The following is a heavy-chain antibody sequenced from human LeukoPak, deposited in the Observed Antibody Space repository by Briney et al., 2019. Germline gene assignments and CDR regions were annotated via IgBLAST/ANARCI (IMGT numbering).Heavy chain of an antibody. Sequence: ASVKVSCKASGGTFSSYAISWVRQAPGQGLEWMGRIIPILGIANYAQKFQGRVTITADKSTSTAYMELSSLRSEDTAVYYCARPPSYDKGDAFDIWGQGTMVTVSS. CDR1: GGTFSSYA. V-gene: IGHV1-69*04. CDR3: ARPPSYDKGDAFDI. CDR2: IIPILGIA. J-gene: IGHJ3*02. D-gene: IGHD3-22*01.